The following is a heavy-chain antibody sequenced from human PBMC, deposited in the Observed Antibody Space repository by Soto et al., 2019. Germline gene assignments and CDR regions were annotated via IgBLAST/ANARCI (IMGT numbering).Heavy chain of an antibody. CDR2: INHSGST. J-gene: IGHJ5*02. Sequence: PSETLSLTCAVYGGSFSGYYWSWIRQPPGKGLEWIGEINHSGSTNYNPSLKSRVTISVDTSKNQFSLKLSSVTAADTAVYYCARAGSIRQWMVVGVRWFDTWGQGTLVTVSS. D-gene: IGHD6-19*01. CDR1: GGSFSGYY. V-gene: IGHV4-34*01. CDR3: ARAGSIRQWMVVGVRWFDT.